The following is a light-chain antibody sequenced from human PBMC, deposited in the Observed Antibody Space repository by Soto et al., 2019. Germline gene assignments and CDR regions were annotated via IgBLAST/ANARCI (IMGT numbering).Light chain of an antibody. CDR2: GNS. CDR1: SSNIGAGYD. J-gene: IGLJ2*01. V-gene: IGLV1-40*01. CDR3: QSYDSGLSGV. Sequence: QAVVTQPPSVSGAPGQRVTISCTGSSSNIGAGYDVHWYQQLPGTAPKLLIYGNSNRPSGVPDRFSGAKSGTSASLAITGLQAEDEADYYCQSYDSGLSGVFGGGTKLTVL.